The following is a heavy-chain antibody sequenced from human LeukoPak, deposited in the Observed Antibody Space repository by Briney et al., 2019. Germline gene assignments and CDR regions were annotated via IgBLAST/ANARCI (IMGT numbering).Heavy chain of an antibody. D-gene: IGHD5-18*01. CDR3: ARENVDTAMVGAFDI. CDR1: GFTFSSYW. J-gene: IGHJ3*02. CDR2: IKQDGSEK. V-gene: IGHV3-7*01. Sequence: GGSLRLSCAASGFTFSSYWMSWVRQAPGKGLEWVANIKQDGSEKYYVDSVKGRFTISRDNAKNSLYLQMNSLRAGDTTMYYCARENVDTAMVGAFDIWGQGTMVTVSS.